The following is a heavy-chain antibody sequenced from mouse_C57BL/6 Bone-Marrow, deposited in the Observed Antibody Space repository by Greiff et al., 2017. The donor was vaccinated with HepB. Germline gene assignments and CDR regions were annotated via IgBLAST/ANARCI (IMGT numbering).Heavy chain of an antibody. CDR1: GYTFTDYE. CDR2: IDPETGGS. Sequence: VQLVESGAELVRPGASVTLSCKASGYTFTDYEMHWVKQTPVHGLEWIGAIDPETGGSAYNQKFKGKAILTADKSSSTAYMELRSLTSEDSAVYYCTRPPIITTVVGSYWYFDVWGTGTTVTVSS. J-gene: IGHJ1*03. D-gene: IGHD1-1*01. V-gene: IGHV1-15*01. CDR3: TRPPIITTVVGSYWYFDV.